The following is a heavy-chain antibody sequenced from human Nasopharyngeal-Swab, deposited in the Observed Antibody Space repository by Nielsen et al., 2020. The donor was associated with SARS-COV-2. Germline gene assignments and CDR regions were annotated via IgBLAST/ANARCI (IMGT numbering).Heavy chain of an antibody. D-gene: IGHD3-22*01. CDR2: VYHDGTT. V-gene: IGHV4-61*01. J-gene: IGHJ4*02. Sequence: SETLSLTCTVSGGSVTISSYYWSWIRQSPEKGLEWIGYVYHDGTTNFNPSLRSRVTTSVDTSKNQFFLRLNSVTAADTAVYYCARSSVVVITGGVWGQGILVTVSS. CDR3: ARSSVVVITGGV. CDR1: GGSVTISSYY.